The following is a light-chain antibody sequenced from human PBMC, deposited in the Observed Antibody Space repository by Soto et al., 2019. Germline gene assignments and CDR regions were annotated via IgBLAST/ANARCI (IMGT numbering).Light chain of an antibody. J-gene: IGLJ2*01. Sequence: QSVLTQPPSASGSPGQSVTISCTGTSSDVGGYNFVSWYQQHPGKAPKLMIYEVSKRPSGVPDRFSGSKSGNTASLTVSGHQAEDEADYYCISYAGSNNLVFGGGTKLTVL. CDR3: ISYAGSNNLV. CDR2: EVS. CDR1: SSDVGGYNF. V-gene: IGLV2-8*01.